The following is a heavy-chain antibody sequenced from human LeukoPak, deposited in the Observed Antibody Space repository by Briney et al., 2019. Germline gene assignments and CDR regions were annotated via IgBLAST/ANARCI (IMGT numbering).Heavy chain of an antibody. V-gene: IGHV1-18*01. Sequence: ASVKVSCKASGYTFTNYGISWVRQAPGQGLEWMGWISAYNGHTKYAQKVQGRVTMTRDTSTSTAYMELRSLRSDDTAVYYCARHGGDETPFGYMDVWGKGTTVTVSS. CDR1: GYTFTNYG. D-gene: IGHD3-16*01. CDR2: ISAYNGHT. CDR3: ARHGGDETPFGYMDV. J-gene: IGHJ6*03.